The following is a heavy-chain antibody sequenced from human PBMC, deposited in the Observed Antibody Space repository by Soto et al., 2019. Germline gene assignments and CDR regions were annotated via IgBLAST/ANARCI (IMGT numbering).Heavy chain of an antibody. CDR1: GFTFTNAR. CDR2: IKSKSDGGTT. Sequence: EVQLVESGGGLVKPGGSLRLSCSASGFTFTNARMSWVRQAPGKGLEWVGRIKSKSDGGTTDYAVSVKGRFTISRDDSKTTVYLQMNNLKTEDTAVYYCTADWVGGYYFIHNSYDMDVWGQGTTVTVSS. CDR3: TADWVGGYYFIHNSYDMDV. V-gene: IGHV3-15*01. J-gene: IGHJ6*02. D-gene: IGHD3-3*01.